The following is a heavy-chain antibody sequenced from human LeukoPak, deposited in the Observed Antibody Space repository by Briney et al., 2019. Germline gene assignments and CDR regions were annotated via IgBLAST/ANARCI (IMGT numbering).Heavy chain of an antibody. Sequence: GGSLRLSSAASGFTFSSYWMHWVRQAPGKGLVWVSRINSDGSSTSYADSVKGRFTISRDNAKNTLYLQMNSLRAEDTAVYYCAREGGYEGARSWGYYYMDVWGKGTTVTVSS. CDR2: INSDGSST. V-gene: IGHV3-74*01. CDR3: AREGGYEGARSWGYYYMDV. CDR1: GFTFSSYW. D-gene: IGHD5-12*01. J-gene: IGHJ6*03.